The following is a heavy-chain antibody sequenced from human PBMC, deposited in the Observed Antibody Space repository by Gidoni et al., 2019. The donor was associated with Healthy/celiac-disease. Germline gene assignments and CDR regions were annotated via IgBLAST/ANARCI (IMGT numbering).Heavy chain of an antibody. CDR2: ISDDGSNK. J-gene: IGHJ4*02. D-gene: IGHD3-22*01. CDR3: ARGEPMIVVVTELGFDY. CDR1: GCTFSSYA. V-gene: IGHV3-30*14. Sequence: QVQLVESGGGVVQPGRSLRLSCAASGCTFSSYAMHWVRQAHGKGLEWFAVISDDGSNKYYADSVKGRLTISRDNAKNTLYLQMNSLRAEDTAVYYCARGEPMIVVVTELGFDYWGQGTLVTVSS.